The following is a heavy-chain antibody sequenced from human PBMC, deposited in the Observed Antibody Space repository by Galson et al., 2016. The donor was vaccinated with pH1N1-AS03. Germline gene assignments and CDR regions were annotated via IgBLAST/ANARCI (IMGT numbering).Heavy chain of an antibody. CDR3: ARDIGLVALYS. CDR2: ISTSSTYM. Sequence: SLRLSCAASGFTFSSYSMNWVRQAPGQGLQWVSSISTSSTYMYYADAVQGRFTISRDDARNSLYLQMNSLRAEDTAAYYCARDIGLVALYSWGQGSLVTVSS. V-gene: IGHV3-21*01. J-gene: IGHJ4*02. D-gene: IGHD5-12*01. CDR1: GFTFSSYS.